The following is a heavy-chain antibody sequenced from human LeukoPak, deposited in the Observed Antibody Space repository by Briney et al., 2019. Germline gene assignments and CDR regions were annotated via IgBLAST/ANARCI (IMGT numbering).Heavy chain of an antibody. J-gene: IGHJ5*02. CDR1: GYTFTSYG. D-gene: IGHD6-19*01. CDR3: ARDHGSPYSSGWYIGKNWFDP. V-gene: IGHV1-18*01. Sequence: ASVKVSCTASGYTFTSYGMGWVRQAPGQGLEWMGWISAYNGNTNYAQKLQGRVTMTTDTSTSTAYLELRSLRSDDTAVYYCARDHGSPYSSGWYIGKNWFDPWGQGTLVTVSS. CDR2: ISAYNGNT.